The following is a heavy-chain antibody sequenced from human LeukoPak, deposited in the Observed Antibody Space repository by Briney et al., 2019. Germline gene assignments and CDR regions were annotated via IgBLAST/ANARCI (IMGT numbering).Heavy chain of an antibody. Sequence: GASVKVSCKASGYTFTSYGISWVRQAPGQGLEWMGWIHPNLGGTNYAQKFQGTVTMTRDTSISTAYMELSRLRSDDTAVYYCARGFYYGSGNLGYSYYGLDVWGQGTTVTVSS. J-gene: IGHJ6*02. CDR2: IHPNLGGT. D-gene: IGHD3-10*01. CDR1: GYTFTSYG. V-gene: IGHV1-2*02. CDR3: ARGFYYGSGNLGYSYYGLDV.